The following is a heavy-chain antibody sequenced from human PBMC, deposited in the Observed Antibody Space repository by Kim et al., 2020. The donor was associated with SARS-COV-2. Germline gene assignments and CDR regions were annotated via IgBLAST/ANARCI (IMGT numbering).Heavy chain of an antibody. Sequence: GGSLRLSCTVSGFIFSNYWMSWVRQAPGKGPEWVANIKQDGSKKNYVDSVKGRFTISRDNAKNSLYLQMNSLRAEDTAVYYCATEGCGGGNCYVYWGLGTLVTVSS. V-gene: IGHV3-7*03. CDR1: GFIFSNYW. CDR3: ATEGCGGGNCYVY. J-gene: IGHJ4*02. CDR2: IKQDGSKK. D-gene: IGHD2-15*01.